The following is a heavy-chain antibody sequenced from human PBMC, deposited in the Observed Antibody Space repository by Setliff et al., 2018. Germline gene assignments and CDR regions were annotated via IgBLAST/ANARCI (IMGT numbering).Heavy chain of an antibody. CDR2: IIPIFGTA. Sequence: SVKVSCKASGGTFSSYAISWVRQASGQGLEWMGGIIPIFGTANYAQKFQGRVTITTDESTSTAYMELSSLRSEDTAVYYCARGGLVEQWLVANGAFDIWGKRTMFTVSS. V-gene: IGHV1-69*05. D-gene: IGHD6-19*01. J-gene: IGHJ3*02. CDR1: GGTFSSYA. CDR3: ARGGLVEQWLVANGAFDI.